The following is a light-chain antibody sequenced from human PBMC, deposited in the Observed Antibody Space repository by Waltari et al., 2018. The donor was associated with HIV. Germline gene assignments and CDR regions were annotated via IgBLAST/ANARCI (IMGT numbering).Light chain of an antibody. CDR2: EGR. J-gene: IGLJ3*02. CDR3: SSCARRNPVM. CDR1: SSDDGAYNF. Sequence: QSALTQHASVAESPGQSITISCTGTSSDDGAYNFVSRYQQHPGEVPEIIIFEGRHRPSGLPGRCSGSKSGIKASLTIDRLRSEDGAHYCSSSCARRNPVMFGGGTKLTVL. V-gene: IGLV2-14*01.